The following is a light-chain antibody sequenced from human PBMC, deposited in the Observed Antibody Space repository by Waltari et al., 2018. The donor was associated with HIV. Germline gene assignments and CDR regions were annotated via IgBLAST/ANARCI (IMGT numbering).Light chain of an antibody. CDR3: QQYYSTPNT. J-gene: IGKJ3*01. Sequence: DIVMTQSPDSLAVSLGERATINCKSSQSVLFSSNNKNYLAWYQQKPGQPPKLLLYWASTRESAVPDRFSGSGSGADFTLTISSLQAEDVAVYYCQQYYSTPNTFGPGTKVDIK. CDR1: QSVLFSSNNKNY. V-gene: IGKV4-1*01. CDR2: WAS.